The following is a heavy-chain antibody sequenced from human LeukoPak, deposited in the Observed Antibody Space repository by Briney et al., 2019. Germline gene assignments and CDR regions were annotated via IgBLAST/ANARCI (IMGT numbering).Heavy chain of an antibody. V-gene: IGHV1-69*13. D-gene: IGHD3-3*01. J-gene: IGHJ4*02. CDR3: ATIEITILSSHFDY. Sequence: SVKVSCKASGGTFSSYAISWVRQAPGQGLEWMGGIIPIFGTASYAQKFQGRVTITADESTSTAYMELSSLRSEDTAVYYCATIEITILSSHFDYWGQGTLVTVSS. CDR2: IIPIFGTA. CDR1: GGTFSSYA.